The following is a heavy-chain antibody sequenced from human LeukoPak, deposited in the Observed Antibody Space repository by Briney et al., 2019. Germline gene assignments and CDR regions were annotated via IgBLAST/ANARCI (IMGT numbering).Heavy chain of an antibody. J-gene: IGHJ5*02. CDR3: ARRRAITPNWFDP. D-gene: IGHD5-24*01. Sequence: KPSETLSLTCTVSGGSISSSSYYWGWIRQPPGKGLEWIGNIYYSGTTYYNPSLKSRVTISIDTSKNQFSLKLSSVTAADTAVYYCARRRAITPNWFDPWGQGTLVTVSS. CDR1: GGSISSSSYY. CDR2: IYYSGTT. V-gene: IGHV4-39*01.